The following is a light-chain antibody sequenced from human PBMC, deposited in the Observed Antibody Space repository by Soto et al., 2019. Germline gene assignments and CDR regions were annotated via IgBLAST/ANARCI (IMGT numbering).Light chain of an antibody. CDR3: QQYNSYST. V-gene: IGKV1-5*01. Sequence: DIEMTQSPATLSASLGERVTLTCRASQSINTCLAWYQQNPGQAPKLQSYDASTLDIAAPSRFGGSGSGIEFTLTISSLQPDDFASYHCQQYNSYSTFGQGTKVDI. CDR2: DAS. J-gene: IGKJ1*01. CDR1: QSINTC.